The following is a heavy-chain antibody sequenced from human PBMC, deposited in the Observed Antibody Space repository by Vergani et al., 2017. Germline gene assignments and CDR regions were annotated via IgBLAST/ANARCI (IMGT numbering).Heavy chain of an antibody. D-gene: IGHD2-8*01. V-gene: IGHV4-31*03. CDR2: IYYSGST. Sequence: QVQLQESGPGLVKPSQTLSLTCTVSGGSISSGDYYWSWIRQHPGKGLEWIGYIYYSGSTYYNPSLKSRLTISVDTSKNQFSLKLISVNAADTAVYYCARQRPKYGTNGVCNSGWFDPWGQGTLVTVSS. CDR3: ARQRPKYGTNGVCNSGWFDP. CDR1: GGSISSGDYY. J-gene: IGHJ5*02.